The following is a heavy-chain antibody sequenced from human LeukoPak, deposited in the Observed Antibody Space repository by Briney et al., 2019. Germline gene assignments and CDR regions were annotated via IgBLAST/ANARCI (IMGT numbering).Heavy chain of an antibody. CDR2: ISGSGSST. J-gene: IGHJ4*02. Sequence: PGGSLRLSCTASGFTFNNYAMSWVRQAPGKGLEWVSTISGSGSSTYYADSVKGRFTISRDNSKNTLYLQVNSLRAEDTAIYYCAKYDGGSTHFDYWGQGTLVTVST. CDR3: AKYDGGSTHFDY. V-gene: IGHV3-23*01. CDR1: GFTFNNYA. D-gene: IGHD2-15*01.